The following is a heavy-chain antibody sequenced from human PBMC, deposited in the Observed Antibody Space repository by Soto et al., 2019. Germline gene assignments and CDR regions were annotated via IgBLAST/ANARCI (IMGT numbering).Heavy chain of an antibody. CDR2: INPNSGDT. CDR1: GYTFTGNY. V-gene: IGHV1-2*02. CDR3: ARGLLRVYAIQENRFDP. Sequence: ASVKVSCKTSGYTFTGNYMHWVRQAPGQGLEWMGWINPNSGDTNYAQKFQARVTMTRDTSISTAYMELSSLRSDDTAVYYCARGLLRVYAIQENRFDPWGQGTLVTVSS. D-gene: IGHD2-8*01. J-gene: IGHJ5*02.